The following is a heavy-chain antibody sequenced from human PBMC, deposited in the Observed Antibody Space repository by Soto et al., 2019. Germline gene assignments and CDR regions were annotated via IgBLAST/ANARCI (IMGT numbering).Heavy chain of an antibody. V-gene: IGHV4-39*01. D-gene: IGHD6-19*01. CDR2: IYYSGST. CDR1: GGSISSSSYY. Sequence: QLQLQESGPGLVKPSETLSLTCTVSGGSISSSSYYWGWIRQPPGKGLEWIGSIYYSGSTYYNPSLKSRVTISVDTSKNQFSLKLSSVTTADTAVYYCATSGWYYFDYWGQGTLVTVSS. CDR3: ATSGWYYFDY. J-gene: IGHJ4*02.